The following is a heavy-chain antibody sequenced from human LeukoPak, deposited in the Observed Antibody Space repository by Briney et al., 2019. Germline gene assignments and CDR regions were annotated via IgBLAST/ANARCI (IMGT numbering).Heavy chain of an antibody. V-gene: IGHV3-30-3*01. J-gene: IGHJ4*02. CDR2: ISNDGTNK. Sequence: PGRSLRLSCAASGFTFSSYAMHWVRQAPGKGLEWVAVISNDGTNKNYADSVKGRFTISRDNSKNTLYLQMNSLRAEDTAVYYCAKGSTSYSRGYFDYWGQGTLVTVSS. CDR3: AKGSTSYSRGYFDY. CDR1: GFTFSSYA. D-gene: IGHD2-2*01.